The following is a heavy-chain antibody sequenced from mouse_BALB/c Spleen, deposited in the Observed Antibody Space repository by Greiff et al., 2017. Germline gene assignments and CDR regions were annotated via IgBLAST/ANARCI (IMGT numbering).Heavy chain of an antibody. CDR1: GFTFTDYY. CDR2: IRNKANGYTT. D-gene: IGHD1-1*01. Sequence: EVKLLESGGGLVQPGGSLRLSCATSGFTFTDYYMCWVRQPPGKALEWLGFIRNKANGYTTEYSASVKGRFTISRDNSQSILYLQMNNLRAEDSATYYCARGSYGSSYWDFDVWGAGTTVTVSS. CDR3: ARGSYGSSYWDFDV. J-gene: IGHJ1*01. V-gene: IGHV7-3*02.